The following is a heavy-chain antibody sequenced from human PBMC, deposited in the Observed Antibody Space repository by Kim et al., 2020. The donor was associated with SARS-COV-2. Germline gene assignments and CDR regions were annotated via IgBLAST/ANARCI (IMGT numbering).Heavy chain of an antibody. CDR3: ARVSPRNLYGMDV. Sequence: GGSLRLSCAASGFTFSSYGMHWVRQAPGKGLEWVAVIWYDGSNKYYADSVKGRFTISRDNSKNTLYLQMNSLRAEDTAVYYCARVSPRNLYGMDVWGQGTTVTVSS. CDR1: GFTFSSYG. CDR2: IWYDGSNK. D-gene: IGHD4-4*01. V-gene: IGHV3-33*01. J-gene: IGHJ6*02.